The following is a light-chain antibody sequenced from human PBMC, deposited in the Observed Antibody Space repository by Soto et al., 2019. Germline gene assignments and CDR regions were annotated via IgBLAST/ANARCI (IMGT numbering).Light chain of an antibody. CDR3: SSYTTTSTQV. CDR1: SSDIGSFNY. V-gene: IGLV2-14*03. CDR2: GVS. Sequence: QSDLTQPASVSGSPGQSITISCTGTSSDIGSFNYVSWYQHHPGTAPKLIIYGVSNRPSGVSNRFSGSKSGNTASLTISGLQAEDEADYYCSSYTTTSTQVFGTGTKVTVL. J-gene: IGLJ1*01.